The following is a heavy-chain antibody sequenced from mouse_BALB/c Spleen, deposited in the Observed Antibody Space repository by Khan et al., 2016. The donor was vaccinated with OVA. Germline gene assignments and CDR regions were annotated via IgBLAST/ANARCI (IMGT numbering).Heavy chain of an antibody. J-gene: IGHJ4*01. D-gene: IGHD2-3*01. CDR1: GYSITSYYA. CDR3: ARDGSRYNYAMDY. V-gene: IGHV3-2*02. CDR2: INYSGST. Sequence: EVQLVESGPGLVNPSQSLSLTCTVTGYSITSYYAWNWIRQFPGNKLEWMGYINYSGSTNYNPALKSRISITRDTSKNQFFLQLNSVTTEDTATYYCARDGSRYNYAMDYWGQGTSVTVSS.